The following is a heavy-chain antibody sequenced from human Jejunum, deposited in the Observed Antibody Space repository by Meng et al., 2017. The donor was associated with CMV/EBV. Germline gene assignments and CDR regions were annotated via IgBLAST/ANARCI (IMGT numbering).Heavy chain of an antibody. CDR2: INTNSGGT. D-gene: IGHD2-21*02. V-gene: IGHV1-2*02. Sequence: TAIVYFGHCVRQAPGQGREWMGSINTNSGGTNYAQNFQGRVTMTRDTSISTVYMEVRGLKSDDTAVYYCARGVVTMTRYYFDYWGQGTLVTVSS. CDR3: ARGVVTMTRYYFDY. J-gene: IGHJ4*02. CDR1: TAIVYF.